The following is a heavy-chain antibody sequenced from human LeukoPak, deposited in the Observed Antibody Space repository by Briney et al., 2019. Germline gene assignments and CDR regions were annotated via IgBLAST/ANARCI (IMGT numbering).Heavy chain of an antibody. Sequence: GGSLRLSCAASGFTFSSYSMNWVRQAPGKGLEWVSSISSSSSYIYYADSVKGRFTISRDNAKNSLYLQMNSLRAEDTAVYYCAELAITMIGGVWGKGTTVTISS. CDR2: ISSSSSYI. CDR3: AELAITMIGGV. D-gene: IGHD3-10*02. J-gene: IGHJ6*04. V-gene: IGHV3-21*01. CDR1: GFTFSSYS.